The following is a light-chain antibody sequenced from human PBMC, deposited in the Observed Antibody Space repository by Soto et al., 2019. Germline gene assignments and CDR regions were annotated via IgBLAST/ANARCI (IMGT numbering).Light chain of an antibody. Sequence: VFTQSPATRSLSQGERATLSCRASQSVSRYLAWYQQKPGQAPRLLIYDASNRATGIPARFSGSGSGTDFTLTISRLEPEDFAVYSCQQRSNWTLGLGQGTRLE. CDR3: QQRSNWTLG. CDR2: DAS. V-gene: IGKV3-11*01. J-gene: IGKJ5*01. CDR1: QSVSRY.